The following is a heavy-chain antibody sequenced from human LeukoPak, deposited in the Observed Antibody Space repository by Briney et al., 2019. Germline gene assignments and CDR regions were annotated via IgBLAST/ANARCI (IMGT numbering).Heavy chain of an antibody. CDR3: ARDDYRGVTNFDP. CDR1: GGSISPYF. J-gene: IGHJ5*02. CDR2: ISYTGNT. Sequence: SETLSLTCTVSGGSISPYFWSWVRQPPGKGLEWIGYISYTGNTNKNPSLKSRVTISVDTSKNQFSLQLTSVTAADTAVYYCARDDYRGVTNFDPWGQGTLVTVSS. V-gene: IGHV4-59*01. D-gene: IGHD3-10*01.